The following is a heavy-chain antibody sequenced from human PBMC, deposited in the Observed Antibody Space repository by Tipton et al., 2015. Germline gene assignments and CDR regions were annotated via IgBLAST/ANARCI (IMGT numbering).Heavy chain of an antibody. Sequence: TLSLTCTVSGAFISRAPSYRIWIRQPSDKALNPLGYLYTRGPTSYSPSLRSRVTISIDTSKNQFSLNLTSVTAADTAVYYCARYGLWTGVSCGDWGRGTQVTVSS. D-gene: IGHD2-21*01. V-gene: IGHV4-30-4*01. J-gene: IGHJ4*01. CDR3: ARYGLWTGVSCGD. CDR2: LYTRGPT. CDR1: GAFISRAPSY.